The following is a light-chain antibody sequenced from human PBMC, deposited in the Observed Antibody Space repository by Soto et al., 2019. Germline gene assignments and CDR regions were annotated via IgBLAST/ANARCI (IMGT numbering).Light chain of an antibody. CDR1: HNINTY. V-gene: IGKV1-9*01. Sequence: DIQLTQSPYSLSASVADCVSLTCRASHNINTYLHWYQQRPGKAPKLLIYAASTLQSGVPSRFSGSGSGTDFTLTISSLQPEDFATYYCQQLNSYLPTFGQGTRLEIK. CDR2: AAS. CDR3: QQLNSYLPT. J-gene: IGKJ5*01.